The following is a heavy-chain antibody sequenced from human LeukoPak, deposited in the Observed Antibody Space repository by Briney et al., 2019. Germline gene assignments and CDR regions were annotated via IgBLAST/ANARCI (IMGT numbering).Heavy chain of an antibody. CDR3: ARGSIAAAGNRIKMGY. V-gene: IGHV7-4-1*02. J-gene: IGHJ4*02. CDR2: INTNTGNP. D-gene: IGHD6-13*01. CDR1: GYTFTSYA. Sequence: ASVKVSCKASGYTFTSYAMNWGRQAPGQGLEWMGWINTNTGNPTYAKGFTGRFVFSLDTSVSPAYLQISSLKAEDTAVYYCARGSIAAAGNRIKMGYWGQGTLVTVSS.